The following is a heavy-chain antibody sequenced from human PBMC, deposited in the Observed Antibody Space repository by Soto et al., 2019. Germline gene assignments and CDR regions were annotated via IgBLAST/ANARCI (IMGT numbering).Heavy chain of an antibody. D-gene: IGHD6-19*01. J-gene: IGHJ4*02. CDR3: ARDKHSSGWYYFDY. CDR1: SGSISSYY. Sequence: SETLSLTCTASSGSISSYYWSWIRQPPGKGLEWIGYIYYSGSTNYNPSLKSRVTISVDTSKNQFSLKLSSVTAADTAVYYCARDKHSSGWYYFDYWGQGTMGAVSS. V-gene: IGHV4-59*01. CDR2: IYYSGST.